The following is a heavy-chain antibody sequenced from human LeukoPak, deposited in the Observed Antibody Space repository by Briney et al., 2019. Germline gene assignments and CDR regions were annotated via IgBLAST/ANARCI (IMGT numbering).Heavy chain of an antibody. CDR2: IYYSGST. Sequence: SETLSLTCSVSGGSINSRPYYWSWIRQPPGKGLEWIGYIYYSGSTNYNPSLKSRVTISVDTSKNQFSLKLSSVTAADTAVYYCARGVGSYNRGGAFDIWGQGTMVTVSS. CDR3: ARGVGSYNRGGAFDI. CDR1: GGSINSRPYY. V-gene: IGHV4-61*01. J-gene: IGHJ3*02. D-gene: IGHD1-26*01.